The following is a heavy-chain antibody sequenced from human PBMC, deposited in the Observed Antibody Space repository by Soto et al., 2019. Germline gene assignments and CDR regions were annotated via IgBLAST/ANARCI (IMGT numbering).Heavy chain of an antibody. J-gene: IGHJ5*02. CDR3: VRAGVEWSLNWFDP. CDR2: INSAGSST. CDR1: GFTFTSYW. V-gene: IGHV3-74*01. Sequence: EVQLVESGGGLVQPGGSLRLSCAASGFTFTSYWMHWVRQAPGKGLVWVSRINSAGSSTSYADSVKGRFTISRDNAKNTLYLQMNSLRAEDTAVYYCVRAGVEWSLNWFDPWGQGTLVTVSS. D-gene: IGHD3-3*01.